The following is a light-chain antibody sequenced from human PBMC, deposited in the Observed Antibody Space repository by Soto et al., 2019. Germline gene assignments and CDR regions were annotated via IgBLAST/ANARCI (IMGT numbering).Light chain of an antibody. Sequence: ALRMTQSPSSFSASTGDRVTITCRASQGISSYLAWYQQKPGKAPKLLIYAASTLQSGVPSRFSGSGSGIDFTLTISCLQSEDFATYYCQQYYSYPRTCGQGTKVEIK. CDR3: QQYYSYPRT. J-gene: IGKJ1*01. CDR2: AAS. CDR1: QGISSY. V-gene: IGKV1-8*01.